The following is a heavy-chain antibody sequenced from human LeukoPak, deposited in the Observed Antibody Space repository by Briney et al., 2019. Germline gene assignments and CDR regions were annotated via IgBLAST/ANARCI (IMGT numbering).Heavy chain of an antibody. J-gene: IGHJ6*03. CDR3: ARDPHYYGSGSRYYYYYMDV. CDR1: GYTFSGSY. CDR2: INPNSGGT. V-gene: IGHV1-2*06. Sequence: ASVKVSCKASGYTFSGSYIHWVRQAPGQGLEWMGRINPNSGGTNYAQKFQGRVTMTRDTSISTAYMELSRLRSDDTAVYYCARDPHYYGSGSRYYYYYMDVWGKGTTVTVSS. D-gene: IGHD3-10*01.